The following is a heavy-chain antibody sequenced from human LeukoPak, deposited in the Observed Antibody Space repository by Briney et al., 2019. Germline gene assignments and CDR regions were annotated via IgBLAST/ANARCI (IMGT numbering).Heavy chain of an antibody. J-gene: IGHJ4*02. V-gene: IGHV3-53*01. CDR2: IYSGGST. Sequence: TGGSLRLSCAASGFTVSSNYMSWVRQAPGKGLEWVSVIYSGGSTYYADSVKGRFTISRDNSKNTLYLQMNSLRAEDTAVYYCAKSPSYGSGSYYPFDYWGQGTLVTVSS. D-gene: IGHD3-10*01. CDR1: GFTVSSNY. CDR3: AKSPSYGSGSYYPFDY.